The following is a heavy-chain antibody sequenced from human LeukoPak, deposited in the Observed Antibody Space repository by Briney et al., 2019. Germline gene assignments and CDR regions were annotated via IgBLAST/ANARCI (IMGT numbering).Heavy chain of an antibody. CDR3: AADPGYYDSSGYSDAFDI. Sequence: ASVKVSCKASGFTFTSSAMQWVRQARGQRLEWIGWIVVGSGNTNYAQKFQERVTITRDMSTSTVYMELSSLRSEDTAVYYCAADPGYYDSSGYSDAFDIWGQGAMVTVSS. D-gene: IGHD3-22*01. CDR2: IVVGSGNT. V-gene: IGHV1-58*02. CDR1: GFTFTSSA. J-gene: IGHJ3*02.